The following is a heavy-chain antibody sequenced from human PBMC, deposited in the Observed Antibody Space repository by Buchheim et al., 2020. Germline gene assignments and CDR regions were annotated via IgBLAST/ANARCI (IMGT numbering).Heavy chain of an antibody. CDR1: GYTFTSYD. J-gene: IGHJ4*02. CDR3: ARGLSGRSRYFDWLSRLDWGVARVVYFDY. V-gene: IGHV1-8*01. D-gene: IGHD3-9*01. CDR2: MNPNSGNT. Sequence: QVQLVQSGAEVKKPGASVKVSCKASGYTFTSYDINWVRQATGQGLEWMGWMNPNSGNTGYAQKFQGRVTMTRNTSISTAYMELSSLRSEDTAVYYCARGLSGRSRYFDWLSRLDWGVARVVYFDYWGQGTL.